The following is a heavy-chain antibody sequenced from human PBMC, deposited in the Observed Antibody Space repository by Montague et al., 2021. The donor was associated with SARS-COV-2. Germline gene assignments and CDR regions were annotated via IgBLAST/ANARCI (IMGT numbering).Heavy chain of an antibody. CDR1: GFTFSSYS. V-gene: IGHV3-23*01. Sequence: SLRLSCAASGFTFSSYSMSWVRQAPGKGLEWVSVISGSGGSTYYADSVKGRFTISRDNSKNTLYLQMNSLRAEDAAVYYCAKMAYSDWVIVFYGMDVWGQGTTVTASS. CDR2: ISGSGGST. D-gene: IGHD3-9*01. CDR3: AKMAYSDWVIVFYGMDV. J-gene: IGHJ6*02.